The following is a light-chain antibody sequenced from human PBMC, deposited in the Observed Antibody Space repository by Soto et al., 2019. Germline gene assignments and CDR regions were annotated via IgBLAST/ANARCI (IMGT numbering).Light chain of an antibody. J-gene: IGKJ2*01. CDR2: DAS. Sequence: DIQMTQSPSTLSASVGDRVTITCRASQSVSHWLAWYQQKPGKAPKALIYDASTLETGVTSRFSGSGSGTDCTLTISSLQPDDFAAYYCQQYNSYQYTFGQGTKLEMK. CDR3: QQYNSYQYT. CDR1: QSVSHW. V-gene: IGKV1-5*01.